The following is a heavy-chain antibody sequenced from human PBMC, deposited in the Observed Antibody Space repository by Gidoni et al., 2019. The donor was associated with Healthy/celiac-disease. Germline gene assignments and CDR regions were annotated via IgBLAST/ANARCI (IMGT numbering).Heavy chain of an antibody. J-gene: IGHJ3*01. CDR1: GYTFTSYG. Sequence: QVQLVQSGAEVKKPGASVKVSCKASGYTFTSYGISWVRQAPGQGLEWMGWISAYNGNTKHAQNLQGRVTTTTDTSTSTAYMELRSLRSDDTAVYYCARGITGTLQDAFDLWGQGTMVTVSS. V-gene: IGHV1-18*04. CDR2: ISAYNGNT. CDR3: ARGITGTLQDAFDL. D-gene: IGHD1-7*01.